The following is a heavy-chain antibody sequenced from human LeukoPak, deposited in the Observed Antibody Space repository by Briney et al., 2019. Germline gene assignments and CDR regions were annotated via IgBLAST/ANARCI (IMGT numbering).Heavy chain of an antibody. Sequence: KSSETLSLTCTVSGGSISSGGYYWIWIRQHPGKGLEGIGYIYYSGSTYYNPSLNSPVTISVSTSKNPVSLKLSPVTAAEQAVNYRARVQDDSGGNFDYWGEGPLVPVHS. D-gene: IGHD4-23*01. CDR3: ARVQDDSGGNFDY. J-gene: IGHJ4*02. V-gene: IGHV4-31*01. CDR2: IYYSGST. CDR1: GGSISSGGYY.